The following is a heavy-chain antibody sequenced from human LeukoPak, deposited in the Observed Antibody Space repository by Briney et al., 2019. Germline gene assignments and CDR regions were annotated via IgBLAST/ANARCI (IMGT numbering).Heavy chain of an antibody. CDR2: IYYSGST. Sequence: KPSETLSLTCTVSGGSISSSSSYWGWIRQPPGKGLEWIGSIYYSGSTYYNSSLKSRVTVSVDTSKNQFSLKLNSVTAADTAVYHCARRTGFGSGWYFDYWGQGTLVTVSS. V-gene: IGHV4-39*07. CDR3: ARRTGFGSGWYFDY. D-gene: IGHD6-19*01. CDR1: GGSISSSSSY. J-gene: IGHJ4*02.